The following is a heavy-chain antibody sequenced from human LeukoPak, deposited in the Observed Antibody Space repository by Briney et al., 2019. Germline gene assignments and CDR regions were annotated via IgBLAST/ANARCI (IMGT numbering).Heavy chain of an antibody. Sequence: GESLKISCKGSGYSFASYWIGWVRQMPGKGLEWMGIIYPGDSDTRYSPSFQGQVTISADKSISTAYLQWSSLKASDTAMYYCARHGVKNYYDSSGYYFDYWGQGTLVTVSS. CDR2: IYPGDSDT. J-gene: IGHJ4*02. V-gene: IGHV5-51*01. D-gene: IGHD3-22*01. CDR1: GYSFASYW. CDR3: ARHGVKNYYDSSGYYFDY.